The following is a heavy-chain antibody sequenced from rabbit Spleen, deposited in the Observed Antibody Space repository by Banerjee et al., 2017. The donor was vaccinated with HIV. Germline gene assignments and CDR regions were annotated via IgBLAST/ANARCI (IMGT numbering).Heavy chain of an antibody. V-gene: IGHV1S45*01. Sequence: QEQLVESGGGLVKPGASLTLTCKASGFSFSNKAVMCWVRQAPGKGLEWIACINAATGTPVYATWAKGRFTCSKTSSTTVTLQMTSLTVADTATYFCARDTGSSFSSYGMDLWGPGTLVTVS. J-gene: IGHJ6*01. CDR3: ARDTGSSFSSYGMDL. CDR2: INAATGTP. D-gene: IGHD8-1*01. CDR1: GFSFSNKAV.